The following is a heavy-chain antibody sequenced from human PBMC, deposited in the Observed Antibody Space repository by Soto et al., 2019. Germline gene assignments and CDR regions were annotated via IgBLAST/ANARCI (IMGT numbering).Heavy chain of an antibody. Sequence: QVQLQESGPGLVKPSETLSLTCTVSGGSISSYYWSWIRQPPGKGLEWIGYIYYSGSTNYNPSLKSRVTISVDTSKNQFSLKLSSVTAADTAVYYCARSNWNAPFDYWGQGTLVTVSS. V-gene: IGHV4-59*01. CDR2: IYYSGST. J-gene: IGHJ4*02. CDR3: ARSNWNAPFDY. D-gene: IGHD1-1*01. CDR1: GGSISSYY.